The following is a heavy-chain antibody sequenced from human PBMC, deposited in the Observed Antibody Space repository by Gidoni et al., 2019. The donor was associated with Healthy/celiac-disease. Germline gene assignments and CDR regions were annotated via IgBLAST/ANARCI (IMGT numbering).Heavy chain of an antibody. CDR3: ARIRMVRGPMALHYYYYGMDV. CDR2: ISSSSSTI. D-gene: IGHD3-10*01. Sequence: EVQLVESGGGLVQPGGSLRLSCAASGFTFSSYSMHWVRQAPGKGLEWVSYISSSSSTIYYADSVKGRFTISRDNAKNSLYLQMNSLRAEDTAVYYCARIRMVRGPMALHYYYYGMDVWGQGTTVTVSS. J-gene: IGHJ6*02. V-gene: IGHV3-48*01. CDR1: GFTFSSYS.